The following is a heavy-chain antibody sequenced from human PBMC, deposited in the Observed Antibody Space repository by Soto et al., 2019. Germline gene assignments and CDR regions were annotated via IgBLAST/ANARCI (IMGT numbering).Heavy chain of an antibody. CDR1: GFTFSSYA. V-gene: IGHV3-23*01. CDR2: ISGSSGST. CDR3: PRASRLAADVANWFDP. J-gene: IGHJ5*02. D-gene: IGHD6-13*01. Sequence: WGSLRRSCAASGFTFSSYAMSWVRQAPGKALEWLSAISGSSGSTYYADSVKRRFTISRDNSKNTLYLKMNSLRAEDTAVYYCPRASRLAADVANWFDPWGQGTLVTVS.